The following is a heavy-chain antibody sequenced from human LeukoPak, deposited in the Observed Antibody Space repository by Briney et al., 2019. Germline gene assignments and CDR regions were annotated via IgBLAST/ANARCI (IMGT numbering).Heavy chain of an antibody. D-gene: IGHD3-3*01. CDR2: IKQDGSEK. Sequence: PGGSLRLSCAASGFTFSSYAMSWVRQAPGKGLEWVANIKQDGSEKYYVDSVEGRFTISRDNDKNSLYLQMNSLRVEDTAVYYCARVFRPSLTVFIIRGAFDIWGQGTMVTVSS. J-gene: IGHJ3*02. CDR3: ARVFRPSLTVFIIRGAFDI. V-gene: IGHV3-7*01. CDR1: GFTFSSYA.